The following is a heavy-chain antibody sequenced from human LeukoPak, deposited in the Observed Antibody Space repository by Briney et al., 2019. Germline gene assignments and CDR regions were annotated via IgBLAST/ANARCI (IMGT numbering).Heavy chain of an antibody. V-gene: IGHV1-69*13. CDR2: IIPIFGTA. J-gene: IGHJ5*02. CDR1: GGTFISYA. Sequence: ASVKVSCKASGGTFISYAISWVRQAPGQGLEWMGGIIPIFGTANYAQKFQGRVTITADESTSTAYMELSSLRSEDTAVYYCARDMEWVLLGWFDPWGQGTLVTVSS. CDR3: ARDMEWVLLGWFDP. D-gene: IGHD1-26*01.